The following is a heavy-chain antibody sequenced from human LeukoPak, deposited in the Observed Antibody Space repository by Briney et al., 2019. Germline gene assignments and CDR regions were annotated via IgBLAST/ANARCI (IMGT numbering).Heavy chain of an antibody. Sequence: SEALSLTFAVSGGSISSSNWWRWVRQPPGKGLEWIGEIYHSGSTNYNPSLKSRVTISVDKSKNQFSLKLSSVTAADTAVYYCASPNDYGDMAAFDIWGQGTMVTVSS. CDR1: GGSISSSNW. J-gene: IGHJ3*02. V-gene: IGHV4-4*02. CDR2: IYHSGST. D-gene: IGHD4-17*01. CDR3: ASPNDYGDMAAFDI.